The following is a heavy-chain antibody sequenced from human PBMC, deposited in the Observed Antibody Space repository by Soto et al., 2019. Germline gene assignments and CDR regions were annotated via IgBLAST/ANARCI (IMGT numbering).Heavy chain of an antibody. Sequence: GGSLRLSCAASGFTFSSYGMHWVRQATGKGLEWVAIISYDGSNTYYADSVKGRFTISRDNSKNTLYLQMNSLRAEDTSVYYCAKEGGLSGSYYISSSYYFDYWGQRTLVTVSS. CDR3: AKEGGLSGSYYISSSYYFDY. D-gene: IGHD1-26*01. J-gene: IGHJ4*02. CDR1: GFTFSSYG. CDR2: ISYDGSNT. V-gene: IGHV3-30*18.